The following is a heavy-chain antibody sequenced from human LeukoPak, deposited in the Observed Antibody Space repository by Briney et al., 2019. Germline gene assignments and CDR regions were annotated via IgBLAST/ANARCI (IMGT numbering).Heavy chain of an antibody. CDR2: INAGNGNT. CDR1: GYTFTSYA. J-gene: IGHJ4*02. D-gene: IGHD3-10*01. CDR3: ARAYMVRGVIIGY. V-gene: IGHV1-3*01. Sequence: ASVKVSCKASGYTFTSYAMHWVRQAPGQRLEWMGWINAGNGNTKYSQKFQGRVAITRDTSASTAYMELSSLRSEDTAVYYCARAYMVRGVIIGYWGQGTLVTVSS.